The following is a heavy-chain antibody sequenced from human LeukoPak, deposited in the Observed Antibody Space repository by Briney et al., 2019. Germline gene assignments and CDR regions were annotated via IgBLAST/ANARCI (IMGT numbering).Heavy chain of an antibody. Sequence: GGSLRLSCVPSGFTLSSHGMGWVRQGPGKGLEWVSVISGGVGISTSDAHSVTGRFTSVKYNYEYTLFLQMSSLRAEDTAVYFCAKCYYGSSYSLSYFDYWGQGTLVSVSS. D-gene: IGHD3-22*01. CDR3: AKCYYGSSYSLSYFDY. V-gene: IGHV3-23*01. J-gene: IGHJ4*02. CDR2: ISGGVGIST. CDR1: GFTLSSHG.